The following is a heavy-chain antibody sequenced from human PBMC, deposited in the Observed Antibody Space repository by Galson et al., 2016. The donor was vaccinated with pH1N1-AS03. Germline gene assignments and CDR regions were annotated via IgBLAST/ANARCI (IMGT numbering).Heavy chain of an antibody. CDR2: VDPEDGGS. CDR3: ATEGGKRGLEF. J-gene: IGHJ1*01. D-gene: IGHD1-14*01. Sequence: SCKVSGFTFRDYYIHWVKQAPGKGLEWVGLVDPEDGGSKCGETFLDRVTITADTSADTAYLEVTSLRASDTAVFYCATEGGKRGLEFWGQGTLVTVSS. CDR1: GFTFRDYY. V-gene: IGHV1-69-2*01.